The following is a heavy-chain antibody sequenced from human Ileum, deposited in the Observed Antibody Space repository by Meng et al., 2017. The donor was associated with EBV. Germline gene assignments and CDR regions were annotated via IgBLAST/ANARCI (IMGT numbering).Heavy chain of an antibody. J-gene: IGHJ4*02. CDR1: GSIRSGGGSG. CDR3: AHFDKIWVPFDY. D-gene: IGHD3-10*01. Sequence: QNILEACRPTPVQPPHPLTLTCTFCGSIRSGGGSGVSCIRQPPGKVLEWPALIYWEDDKRYTPSLNRMLTITNDSSKKLVVLTMTNMDPVDTATYVGAHFDKIWVPFDYWGQGTLVTVSS. CDR2: IYWEDDK. V-gene: IGHV2-5*02.